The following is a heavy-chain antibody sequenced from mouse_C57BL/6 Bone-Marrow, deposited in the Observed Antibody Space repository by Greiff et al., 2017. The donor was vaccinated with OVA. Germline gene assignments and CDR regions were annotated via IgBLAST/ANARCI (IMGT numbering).Heavy chain of an antibody. CDR3: ARDYDDDGWFAY. D-gene: IGHD2-4*01. V-gene: IGHV5-17*01. CDR1: GFTFSDYG. J-gene: IGHJ3*01. Sequence: EVKLQESGGGLVKPGGSLKLSCAASGFTFSDYGMHWVRQAPEKGLEWVAYISSGSSTIYYADTVKGRFTISRDNAKNTLFLQMTSLRSEETAMYYCARDYDDDGWFAYWGQGTLVTVSA. CDR2: ISSGSSTI.